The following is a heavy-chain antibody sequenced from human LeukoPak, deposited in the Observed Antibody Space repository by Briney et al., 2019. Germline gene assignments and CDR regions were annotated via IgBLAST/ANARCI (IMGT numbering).Heavy chain of an antibody. V-gene: IGHV4-61*08. D-gene: IGHD1-1*01. CDR1: GDSFRSGGLY. CDR2: TFHTGKT. Sequence: SETLSLTCTLSGDSFRSGGLYWGWIRQPPGKRPEWIGDTFHTGKTNYNPSLRSRVTISVDTSKNQFSLKLSSVTAADTAVYYCATGGTTGTTSGDWFDPWGQGTLVTVSS. CDR3: ATGGTTGTTSGDWFDP. J-gene: IGHJ5*02.